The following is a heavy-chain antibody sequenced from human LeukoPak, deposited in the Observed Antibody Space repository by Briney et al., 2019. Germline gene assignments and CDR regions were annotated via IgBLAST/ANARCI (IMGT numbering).Heavy chain of an antibody. CDR1: GYSFTSHW. D-gene: IGHD5-12*01. CDR3: ARHAIVATTPNWFDP. Sequence: GESLRISCKGSGYSFTSHWITWVRQMPGKGLEWMGRIDPTDSCTNYSPSFEGHVTISTDKSISTAYLQWSSLKASDTAMYYCARHAIVATTPNWFDPWGQGTLVTVSS. J-gene: IGHJ5*02. CDR2: IDPTDSCT. V-gene: IGHV5-10-1*01.